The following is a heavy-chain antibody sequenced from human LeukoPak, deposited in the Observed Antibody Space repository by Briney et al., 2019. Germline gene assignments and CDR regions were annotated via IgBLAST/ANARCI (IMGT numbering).Heavy chain of an antibody. D-gene: IGHD3-3*01. CDR3: ARGKYYDFWSGYLYYFDY. J-gene: IGHJ4*02. CDR2: INSDGSST. Sequence: GGSLRLSCAASGFTFSSYWTHWFRQAPGKGLVWVSRINSDGSSTSYADSVKGRFTISRDNAKNTLYLQMNSLRAEDTAVYHCARGKYYDFWSGYLYYFDYWGQGTLVTVSS. V-gene: IGHV3-74*01. CDR1: GFTFSSYW.